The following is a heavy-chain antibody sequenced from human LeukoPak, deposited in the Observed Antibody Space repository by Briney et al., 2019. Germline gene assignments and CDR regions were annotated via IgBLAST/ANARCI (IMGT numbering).Heavy chain of an antibody. Sequence: QPGGSLRLSCAASGFTFSSYAMSWVRQAPGKGLEWVSAISGSGDTTFYADSVKGRFTISRDNAKNTLYLQMNSLRAEDTALYYCVLCSGGSCYHNWFDPWGQGTLVTVSS. CDR1: GFTFSSYA. D-gene: IGHD2-15*01. CDR3: VLCSGGSCYHNWFDP. V-gene: IGHV3-23*01. CDR2: ISGSGDTT. J-gene: IGHJ5*02.